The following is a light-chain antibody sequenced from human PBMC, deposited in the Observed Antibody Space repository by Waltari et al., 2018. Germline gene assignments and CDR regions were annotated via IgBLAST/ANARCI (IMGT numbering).Light chain of an antibody. CDR1: SSSVGFYHY. CDR3: NSYAGSSSWV. CDR2: DVS. J-gene: IGLJ3*02. V-gene: IGLV2-14*01. Sequence: QSALTQPASVSGSPAQSNTIPCPGTSSSVGFYHYVLCSQQRPGKAPKLMIYDVSGRPSGVSNRFSGSKSGNTASLTISGLQAEDEADYYCNSYAGSSSWVFGGGTKLTVL.